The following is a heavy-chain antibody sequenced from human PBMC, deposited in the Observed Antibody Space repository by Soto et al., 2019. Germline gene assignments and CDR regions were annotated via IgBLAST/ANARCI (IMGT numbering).Heavy chain of an antibody. V-gene: IGHV3-30-3*01. D-gene: IGHD1-26*01. CDR1: GFTFSSYA. J-gene: IGHJ6*02. Sequence: QVQLVESGGGVVQPGRSLRLSCAASGFTFSSYAMHWVRQAPGKGLEWVAVISYDGSNKYYADSVKGRFTTSRDNSKNVVYLQMNSLRAEDTAVYYWARAAGIVGARDGMGVWGQGTTVTVSS. CDR3: ARAAGIVGARDGMGV. CDR2: ISYDGSNK.